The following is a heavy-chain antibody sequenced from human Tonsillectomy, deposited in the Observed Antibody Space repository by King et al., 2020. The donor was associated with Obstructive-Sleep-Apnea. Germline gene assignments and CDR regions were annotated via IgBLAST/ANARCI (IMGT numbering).Heavy chain of an antibody. Sequence: QLVQSGGEVKKPGASVKASCKTSGYTFTSYGISWVRQAPGQGLEWVGWISGYNGNTNNAPKFQRRVTMTMDTYTSTVYMDVVGLRSDDTAVYYCAIDLLTVTHDYWGQGTLVIVSS. CDR2: ISGYNGNT. CDR1: GYTFTSYG. V-gene: IGHV1-18*01. J-gene: IGHJ4*02. D-gene: IGHD4-17*01. CDR3: AIDLLTVTHDY.